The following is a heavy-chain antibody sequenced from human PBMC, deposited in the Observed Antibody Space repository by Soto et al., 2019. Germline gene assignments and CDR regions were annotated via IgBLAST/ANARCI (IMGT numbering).Heavy chain of an antibody. Sequence: SETLSLTCAVYGGSFSGYYWSWIRQPPGKGLEWIGEINHSGSTNYNPSLKSRVTISVDTSKNPFSLKLSSVTAADTAVYYCARGAREGNSSWSCDPWGQGTRVTVSS. D-gene: IGHD6-13*01. V-gene: IGHV4-34*01. J-gene: IGHJ5*02. CDR2: INHSGST. CDR1: GGSFSGYY. CDR3: ARGAREGNSSWSCDP.